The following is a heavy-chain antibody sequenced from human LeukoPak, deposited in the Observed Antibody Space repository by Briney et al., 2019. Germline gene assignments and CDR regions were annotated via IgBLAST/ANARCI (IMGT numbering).Heavy chain of an antibody. J-gene: IGHJ3*02. V-gene: IGHV1-46*01. D-gene: IGHD6-13*01. CDR1: GYTFTSYY. CDR3: ASVYQTDAFDI. CDR2: INPSGGST. Sequence: ASVKVSCKAPGYTFTSYYMHWVRQAPGQGLEWMGIINPSGGSTSYAQKFQGRVTMTRDMSTSTVYMELSSLRSEDTAVYYCASVYQTDAFDIWGQGTMVTVSS.